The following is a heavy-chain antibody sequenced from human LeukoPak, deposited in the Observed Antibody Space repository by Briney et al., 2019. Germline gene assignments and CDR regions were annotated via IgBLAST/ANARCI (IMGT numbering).Heavy chain of an antibody. D-gene: IGHD4-11*01. J-gene: IGHJ6*03. Sequence: GGSLRLSCAAAGFTFNSYAMSWVRQAPGKGLERVSTISGSGGSTYYAGSVKGRFTISRDNSKNTLYLQMNSLRAEDTAVYYCAKWVPTVTQYYYYYMDVWGKGTTVTVSS. V-gene: IGHV3-23*01. CDR2: ISGSGGST. CDR3: AKWVPTVTQYYYYYMDV. CDR1: GFTFNSYA.